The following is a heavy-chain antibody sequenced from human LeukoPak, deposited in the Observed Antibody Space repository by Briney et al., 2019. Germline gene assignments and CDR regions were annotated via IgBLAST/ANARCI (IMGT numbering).Heavy chain of an antibody. Sequence: PSETLSLTCAVYGGSFSGYYWSWIRQPPGKGLEWIGEINHSGSTNYNPSLKSRVTISVDTSKNQFSLKLSSVTAADTAVYYCARGLRWLQPSIGYWGQGTLVTVSS. CDR2: INHSGST. CDR1: GGSFSGYY. CDR3: ARGLRWLQPSIGY. D-gene: IGHD5-24*01. V-gene: IGHV4-34*01. J-gene: IGHJ4*02.